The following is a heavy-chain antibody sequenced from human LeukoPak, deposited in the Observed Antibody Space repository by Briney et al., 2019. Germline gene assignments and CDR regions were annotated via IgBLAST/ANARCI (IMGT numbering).Heavy chain of an antibody. V-gene: IGHV3-23*01. CDR1: GFIFSTYA. J-gene: IGHJ4*02. Sequence: AGGSLRLSCAASGFIFSTYASSWVRQAPGRRLECVASICGSGYTIYYADSVKGRFTISRDNTKNTLYLQVNSLRAEDTAIYYCAKDLRVVGESSAGPLDHWGQGTLVTVSS. CDR3: AKDLRVVGESSAGPLDH. CDR2: ICGSGYTI. D-gene: IGHD2-15*01.